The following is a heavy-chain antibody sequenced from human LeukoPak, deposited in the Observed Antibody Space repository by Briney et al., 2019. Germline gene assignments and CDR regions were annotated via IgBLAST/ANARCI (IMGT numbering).Heavy chain of an antibody. J-gene: IGHJ4*02. D-gene: IGHD5-12*01. CDR1: GYTFTAHY. CDR2: IIPNSGGT. CDR3: ARAFMSGYSDFDF. V-gene: IGHV1-2*07. Sequence: ASVTVSFKASGYTFTAHYMHWVRQAPGQGLEWMGWIIPNSGGTSYAHSFQGRVTITRDTSVSTVYMELNSLRSDDTAVYYCARAFMSGYSDFDFWGQGTLVTVSS.